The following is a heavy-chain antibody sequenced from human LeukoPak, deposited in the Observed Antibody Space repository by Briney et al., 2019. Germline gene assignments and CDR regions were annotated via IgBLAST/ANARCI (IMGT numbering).Heavy chain of an antibody. CDR3: ARDTATVTEARLSLLFDY. CDR2: IWYEGSDN. J-gene: IGHJ4*02. CDR1: GFTFSSYG. Sequence: GGSLRLSHAPSGFTFSSYGMHWVRQPPPKGLAGVACIWYEGSDNYYADSAKGRFTISRDNSKNTLYLQMNSLRAEDTAVYYCARDTATVTEARLSLLFDYWGQGTLVTVSS. V-gene: IGHV3-33*01. D-gene: IGHD4-17*01.